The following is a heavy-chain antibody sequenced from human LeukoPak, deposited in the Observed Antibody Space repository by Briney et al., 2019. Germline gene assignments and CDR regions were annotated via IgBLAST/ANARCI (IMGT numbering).Heavy chain of an antibody. CDR1: GFTVSSNS. D-gene: IGHD3-16*01. V-gene: IGHV3-53*01. Sequence: GGSLRLSCTVSGFTVSSNSMSWVRQAPGKGLEWVSFIYSGTTHYSDSVKGRFTISRDNSKNTLYLQMISLRAEDTAVYYCARDWGVNTRALDIWGQGTMVTVSS. J-gene: IGHJ3*02. CDR3: ARDWGVNTRALDI. CDR2: IYSGTT.